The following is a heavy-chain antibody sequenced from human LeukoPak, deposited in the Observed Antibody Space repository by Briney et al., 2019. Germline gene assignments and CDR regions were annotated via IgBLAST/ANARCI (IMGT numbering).Heavy chain of an antibody. J-gene: IGHJ4*02. CDR1: GYSFTSYW. D-gene: IGHD7-27*01. CDR2: IYPGDSDT. Sequence: GESLQISCQGSGYSFTSYWIGWVRQMPGKGLEWMGIIYPGDSDTRYSPSFQGQVTISADKSISTAYLQWSSLKASDAAMYYCASQTGPASASFDYWGQGTLVTVSS. V-gene: IGHV5-51*01. CDR3: ASQTGPASASFDY.